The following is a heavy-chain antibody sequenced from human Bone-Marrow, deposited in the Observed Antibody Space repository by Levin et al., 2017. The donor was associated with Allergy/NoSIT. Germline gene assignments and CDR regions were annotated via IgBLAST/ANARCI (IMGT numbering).Heavy chain of an antibody. J-gene: IGHJ4*02. V-gene: IGHV5-10-1*01. CDR3: ERRRYGDYEHFDY. CDR1: GYTFTNYW. D-gene: IGHD4-17*01. Sequence: GESLKISCKGSGYTFTNYWINWVRQMPGKGLEWMGSIDPSDSYTIYSPSFQGHLTISVDRSISTAYVHWRSLMASDTAIYYCERRRYGDYEHFDYWGQGTLVTIPS. CDR2: IDPSDSYT.